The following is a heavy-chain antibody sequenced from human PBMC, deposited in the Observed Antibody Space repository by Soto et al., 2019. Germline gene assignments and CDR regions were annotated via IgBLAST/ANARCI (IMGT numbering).Heavy chain of an antibody. CDR3: ATNPYEPGDFDY. D-gene: IGHD3-22*01. CDR2: MTPNSGNT. V-gene: IGHV1-8*01. CDR1: GYTFTNYD. Sequence: QVQLVQSGAEVKKPGASVKVSCKASGYTFTNYDINWVRQATGQGLEWMGWMTPNSGNTGYAQKFQGRVTMTRDTSKNTAYMELSSLKSEETAVYYCATNPYEPGDFDYWGQGTLVTVSS. J-gene: IGHJ4*02.